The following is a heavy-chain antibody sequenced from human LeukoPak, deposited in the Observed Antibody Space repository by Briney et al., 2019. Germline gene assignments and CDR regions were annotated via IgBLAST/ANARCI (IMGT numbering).Heavy chain of an antibody. CDR3: AKDPPGRIAAAGYFDY. Sequence: GGSLRLSCAASGFTFSSYAMSWFRQAPGKGLEWVSVISGTGGITYYADSVKGRFTISRDNSKNTLYLQMNSLRAEDTAVYYCAKDPPGRIAAAGYFDYWGQGTLVTVSS. V-gene: IGHV3-23*01. CDR2: ISGTGGIT. J-gene: IGHJ4*02. CDR1: GFTFSSYA. D-gene: IGHD6-13*01.